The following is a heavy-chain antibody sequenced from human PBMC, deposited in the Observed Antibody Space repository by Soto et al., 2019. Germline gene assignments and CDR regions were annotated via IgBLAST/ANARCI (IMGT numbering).Heavy chain of an antibody. CDR2: INSDGTNT. J-gene: IGHJ6*04. D-gene: IGHD3-10*01. V-gene: IGHV3-74*01. Sequence: GGSLRLSCAASGFTFSSYLMHWVRQAPGKGPVWVSRINSDGTNTNYADSVKGRFTISRDNAKNSLYLQMNFLRAEDTAVYYCARGGSDLDVWGKGTTVTVSS. CDR3: ARGGSDLDV. CDR1: GFTFSSYL.